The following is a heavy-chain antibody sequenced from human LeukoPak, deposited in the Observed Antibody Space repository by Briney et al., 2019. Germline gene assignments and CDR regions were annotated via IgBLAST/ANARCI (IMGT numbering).Heavy chain of an antibody. CDR2: SGNT. CDR3: ARTRRHDYGSGKNLTPWPAGLDV. Sequence: AENLSLTCTVSGGSCSDYDWTLLQQPPGNGLDWIGYSGNTNHTPSIKSLVTISIETSKRHFSLTLGSVTAADTAVYYCARTRRHDYGSGKNLTPWPAGLDVWGQGTTVTVS. D-gene: IGHD3-16*01. CDR1: GGSCSDYD. J-gene: IGHJ6*02. V-gene: IGHV4-59*01.